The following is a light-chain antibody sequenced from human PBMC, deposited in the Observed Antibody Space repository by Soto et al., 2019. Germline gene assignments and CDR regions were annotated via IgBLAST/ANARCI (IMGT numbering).Light chain of an antibody. J-gene: IGLJ1*01. CDR2: EGS. CDR3: CSYAGSRTYV. V-gene: IGLV2-23*01. Sequence: QSALTQPASVSGSPGQSITISCTGTSSDVGSYDLVSWYQQHPGKAPKLMIYEGSKRPSGVSDRFSGSKSGNTASLTISGRQAEDEADYYCCSYAGSRTYVFGTGTKLTVL. CDR1: SSDVGSYDL.